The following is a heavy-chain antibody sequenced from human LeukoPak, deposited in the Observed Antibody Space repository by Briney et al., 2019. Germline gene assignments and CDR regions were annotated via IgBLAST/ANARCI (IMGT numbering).Heavy chain of an antibody. CDR2: ISAYNGNT. V-gene: IGHV1-18*01. CDR1: GYTLTSYG. CDR3: ARGTAAALNAPFDY. J-gene: IGHJ4*02. Sequence: ASVKVSCKASGYTLTSYGISWVRQAPGQGLERMGWISAYNGNTNYAQKLQGRVTMTTDTSTSTAYMELRSLRSDDTAVYYCARGTAAALNAPFDYWGQGTLVTVSS. D-gene: IGHD6-13*01.